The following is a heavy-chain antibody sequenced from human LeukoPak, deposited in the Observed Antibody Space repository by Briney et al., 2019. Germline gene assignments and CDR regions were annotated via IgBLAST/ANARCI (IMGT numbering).Heavy chain of an antibody. D-gene: IGHD1-20*01. CDR2: ILPRDGST. CDR1: GYTFTSYY. V-gene: IGHV1-46*01. CDR3: GRVEGITAEEGD. Sequence: ASVKVSCKASGYTFTSYYMHWVRQAPGQGLEWMGLILPRDGSTTYAQEFQGRVTMTTDTSTNTVYMELNSLRSEDTAVYYCGRVEGITAEEGDWGQGTLVTVSS. J-gene: IGHJ4*02.